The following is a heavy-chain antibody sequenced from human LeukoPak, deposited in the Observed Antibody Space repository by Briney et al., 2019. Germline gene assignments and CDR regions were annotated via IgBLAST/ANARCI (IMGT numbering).Heavy chain of an antibody. CDR3: VRGGERTGNSYFDL. J-gene: IGHJ2*01. CDR2: SSESGTAY. V-gene: IGHV3-11*04. Sequence: PGGSLRLSCAASGFTFCDYFMSWIRQPPGKGLEWITYSSESGTAYSYAASVKGRFTISRDNAKNSLFLRMDSLRADDTALYYCVRGGERTGNSYFDLWGRGTLVTVSS. D-gene: IGHD2-8*02. CDR1: GFTFCDYF.